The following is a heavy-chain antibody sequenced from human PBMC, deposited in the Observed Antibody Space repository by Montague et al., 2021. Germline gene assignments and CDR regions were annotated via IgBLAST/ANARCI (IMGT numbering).Heavy chain of an antibody. J-gene: IGHJ3*02. CDR2: VSYDGTNK. V-gene: IGHV3-30*04. CDR1: GFTFSSYA. D-gene: IGHD3-22*01. Sequence: SLRLSWSASGFTFSSYAMHWVRQAPDKGLEWVAVVSYDGTNKYYADSVKGRFTISRDNSKNTLYLQMNSLRAEDTAVYYCARGGIRITMIVVLSDAFDIWGQGTMVTVSS. CDR3: ARGGIRITMIVVLSDAFDI.